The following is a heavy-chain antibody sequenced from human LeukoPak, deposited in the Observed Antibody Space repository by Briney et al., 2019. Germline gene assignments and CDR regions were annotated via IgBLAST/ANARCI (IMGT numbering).Heavy chain of an antibody. D-gene: IGHD6-13*01. CDR2: ISSSGSTI. CDR1: GFTFSDYY. Sequence: GGSLRLSCAASGFTFSDYYMSWIRQAPGKGLEWVSYISSSGSTIYYADSVKGRFTISRDNAKNSLYLQMNSLRADDTAVYHCARARSRYPTVDYWGQGALVTVSS. J-gene: IGHJ4*02. V-gene: IGHV3-11*01. CDR3: ARARSRYPTVDY.